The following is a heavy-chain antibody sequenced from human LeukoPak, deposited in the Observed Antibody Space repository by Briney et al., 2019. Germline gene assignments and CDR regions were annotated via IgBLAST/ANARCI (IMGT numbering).Heavy chain of an antibody. CDR2: ISYDGSNK. Sequence: PGGSLRLSCAASGFTFSSYGRHWVRQAPGKGLEWVAVISYDGSNKYYADSVKGRFTISRDNSKNTLYLQMDSLRADDTAVYYCAGGRTYSSSTLEDYWGQGTLVTVSS. J-gene: IGHJ4*02. V-gene: IGHV3-30*03. CDR1: GFTFSSYG. CDR3: AGGRTYSSSTLEDY. D-gene: IGHD6-13*01.